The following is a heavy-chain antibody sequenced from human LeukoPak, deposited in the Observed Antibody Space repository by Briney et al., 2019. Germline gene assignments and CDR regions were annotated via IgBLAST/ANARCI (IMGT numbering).Heavy chain of an antibody. CDR1: GGSISSSSYY. J-gene: IGHJ4*02. CDR3: ARAPYCSSTSCYMGAFDY. CDR2: IYYSGST. V-gene: IGHV4-39*01. D-gene: IGHD2-2*02. Sequence: PSETLSLTCTVSGGSISSSSYYWGWIRQPPGKGLEWIGSIYYSGSTYYNPSLKSRVTISVDTSKNQFSLKLNSVTAADTAVYYCARAPYCSSTSCYMGAFDYWGQGTLVTVSS.